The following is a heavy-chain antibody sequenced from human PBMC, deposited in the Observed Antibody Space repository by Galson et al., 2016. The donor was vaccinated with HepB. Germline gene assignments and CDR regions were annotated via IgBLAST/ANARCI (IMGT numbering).Heavy chain of an antibody. V-gene: IGHV1-69*13. CDR1: GDTFSSYA. Sequence: SVKVSCKASGDTFSSYAISWVRQAPGQGLEWMGGIIPISGRANYAQKFQGRVMITADESTSTAYMELSSLRSADTAVYYCARVSYSYGAAFDHWGQGTLVTVSS. CDR2: IIPISGRA. CDR3: ARVSYSYGAAFDH. D-gene: IGHD5-18*01. J-gene: IGHJ4*02.